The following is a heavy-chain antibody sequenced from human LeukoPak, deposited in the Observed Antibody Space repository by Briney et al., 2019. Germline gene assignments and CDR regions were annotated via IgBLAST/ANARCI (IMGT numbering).Heavy chain of an antibody. D-gene: IGHD2-2*02. Sequence: SETLSLTCTVSGGSVSSGSYYWSWIRQPPGKGLEWIGYIYYSGSTNYNPSLKSRVTISVDTSNNQFSLKLSSVTAADTAVYYCAREGEGDCSSTSCYKGNYNWFDPWGQGTLVTVSS. V-gene: IGHV4-61*01. CDR3: AREGEGDCSSTSCYKGNYNWFDP. CDR2: IYYSGST. J-gene: IGHJ5*02. CDR1: GGSVSSGSYY.